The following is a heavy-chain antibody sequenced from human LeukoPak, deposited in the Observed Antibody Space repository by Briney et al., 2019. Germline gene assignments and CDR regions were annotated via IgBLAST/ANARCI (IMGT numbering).Heavy chain of an antibody. V-gene: IGHV1-18*01. CDR2: ISAYNGNT. D-gene: IGHD6-13*01. CDR1: GYTFTSFG. Sequence: ASVKVSCKASGYTFTSFGISWVRQAPGQGLEWMGWISAYNGNTNYPQKLQGRVTMTTDTSTSTAYMELRSLRSDDTAVYYCARAPPLYSSSWSADYWGQGALVTVS. J-gene: IGHJ4*02. CDR3: ARAPPLYSSSWSADY.